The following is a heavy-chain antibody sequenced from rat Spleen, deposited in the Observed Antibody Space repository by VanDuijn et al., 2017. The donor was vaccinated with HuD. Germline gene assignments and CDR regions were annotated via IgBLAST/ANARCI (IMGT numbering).Heavy chain of an antibody. Sequence: EVQLVESDGGLVQPGRSLKLSCAASGFTFSDYYMAWVRQAPTKGLEWVATISSDGRRNYYRDSVKGRFTISRDNARSTLYLQMDSLRSEDTATYYCARWGDNHWYFDFWGPGTMVTVSS. D-gene: IGHD1-10*01. CDR1: GFTFSDYY. CDR3: ARWGDNHWYFDF. CDR2: ISSDGRRN. V-gene: IGHV5-29*01. J-gene: IGHJ1*01.